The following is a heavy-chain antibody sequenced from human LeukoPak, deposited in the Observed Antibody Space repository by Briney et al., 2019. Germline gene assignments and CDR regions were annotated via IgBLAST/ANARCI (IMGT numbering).Heavy chain of an antibody. CDR3: AREALGEQLQYYFDY. CDR2: IYYSGST. Sequence: KPSETLSLTCIVSGGSISSSIYYWGWIRQPPGKGLEWIGSIYYSGSTYYNSSLESRVTISVDTSKNQFSLKLSSVTAADTAVYYCAREALGEQLQYYFDYWGQGTLVTVSS. J-gene: IGHJ4*02. CDR1: GGSISSSIYY. V-gene: IGHV4-39*07. D-gene: IGHD3-10*01.